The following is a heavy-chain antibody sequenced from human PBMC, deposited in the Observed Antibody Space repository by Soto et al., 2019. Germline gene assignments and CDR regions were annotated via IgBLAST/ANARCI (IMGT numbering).Heavy chain of an antibody. CDR1: GGSISSGGYY. J-gene: IGHJ4*02. D-gene: IGHD3-10*01. Sequence: QVQLQESGPGLVKPSQTLSLTCTVSGGSISSGGYYWSWIRQHPGKGLEWIGYIYYSGSTYYNPSLKSRVTISVDTSKNQFSLKLSSVTAADTAVYYCAREGGVGSGSYYAPPDYWGQGTLVTVSS. CDR2: IYYSGST. CDR3: AREGGVGSGSYYAPPDY. V-gene: IGHV4-31*03.